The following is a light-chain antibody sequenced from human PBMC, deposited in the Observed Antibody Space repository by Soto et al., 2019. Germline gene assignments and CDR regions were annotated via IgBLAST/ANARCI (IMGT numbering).Light chain of an antibody. CDR3: CSFADFTYV. Sequence: QSVLTQPASVSGSPGQSITISCTGTSXDIGSYDLVSWYQQHPGTAPKLIIYEVTKRPSGVSTRFSGSKSGNTASLTISGLQAVDEADYYCCSFADFTYVFGTGTKFTVL. CDR2: EVT. CDR1: SXDIGSYDL. J-gene: IGLJ1*01. V-gene: IGLV2-23*02.